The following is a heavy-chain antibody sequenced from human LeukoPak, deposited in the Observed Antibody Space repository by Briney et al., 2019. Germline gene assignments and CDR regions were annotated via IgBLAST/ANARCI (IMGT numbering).Heavy chain of an antibody. CDR2: INAGNGNT. CDR3: ARDHFRTRSYWGTNRFDP. D-gene: IGHD3-16*01. Sequence: DSVKVSCKASGYTFTSYTIHWVCPPHAPRIEWVGWINAGNGNTKYSQKFQGRVTITRDKSASKAYKALSRLRSEGTAVYYCARDHFRTRSYWGTNRFDPWGQGTLVTVSS. CDR1: GYTFTSYT. J-gene: IGHJ5*02. V-gene: IGHV1-3*01.